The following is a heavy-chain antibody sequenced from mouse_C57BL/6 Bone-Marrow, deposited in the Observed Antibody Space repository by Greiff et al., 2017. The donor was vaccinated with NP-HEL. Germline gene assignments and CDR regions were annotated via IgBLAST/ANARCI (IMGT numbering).Heavy chain of an antibody. CDR1: GFPITSGYY. CDR2: ITHSGGT. D-gene: IGHD3-2*02. J-gene: IGHJ2*01. Sequence: VMLVESGPGLVKPSQSLFLTCSITGFPITSGYYCIWIRQSPGKPLEWMGYITHSGGTFYIPSLQRPFSIYSETSNNRFFLPLHSVPTEDTAMDYCAGDSSGYGDFDYWGQGTTLTVSS. V-gene: IGHV12-3*01. CDR3: AGDSSGYGDFDY.